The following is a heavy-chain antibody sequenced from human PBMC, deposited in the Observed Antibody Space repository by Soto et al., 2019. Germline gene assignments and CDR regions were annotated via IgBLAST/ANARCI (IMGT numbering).Heavy chain of an antibody. D-gene: IGHD1-7*01. V-gene: IGHV3-49*03. Sequence: WSLRLSCTASVCTFGDYAMSWFRQAPGKGLEWVGFIRSKAYGGTTEYAASVKGRFTISRDDSKSIAYLQMNSLKTEDTAVYYCTGATTPDGDAFDIWGQGTMVTVS. J-gene: IGHJ3*02. CDR2: IRSKAYGGTT. CDR1: VCTFGDYA. CDR3: TGATTPDGDAFDI.